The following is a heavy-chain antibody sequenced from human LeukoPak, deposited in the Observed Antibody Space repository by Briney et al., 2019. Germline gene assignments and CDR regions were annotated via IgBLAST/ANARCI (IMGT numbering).Heavy chain of an antibody. CDR3: ARDGSIAGIAAVFDY. CDR1: GFTFSSYA. CDR2: ISYDGSNK. V-gene: IGHV3-30-3*01. D-gene: IGHD6-13*01. J-gene: IGHJ4*02. Sequence: PGRSLRLSCAASGFTFSSYAMHWVRQAPGKGLEGVADISYDGSNKYYADSVKGRFTISRDNSKNTLYLQMNSLRAEDTAVYYCARDGSIAGIAAVFDYWGQGSLVSVSS.